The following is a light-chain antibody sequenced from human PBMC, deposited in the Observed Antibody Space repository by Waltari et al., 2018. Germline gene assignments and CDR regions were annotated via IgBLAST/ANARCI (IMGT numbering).Light chain of an antibody. CDR3: CSYAGGSFV. V-gene: IGLV2-23*01. Sequence: QSALTQPASVSGSPGQSITISCTGTSSDVGGYNLVSWYQQHPGKAPKLMLYEGRKRPSGLSYRCSGSKSGNTASLTISGLQAEDEADYYCCSYAGGSFVFGTGTKVTVL. J-gene: IGLJ1*01. CDR2: EGR. CDR1: SSDVGGYNL.